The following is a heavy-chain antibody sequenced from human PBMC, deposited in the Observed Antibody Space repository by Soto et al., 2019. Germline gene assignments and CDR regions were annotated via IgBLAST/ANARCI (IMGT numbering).Heavy chain of an antibody. Sequence: QVQLVESGGGVVQPGRSLRLSCAASGFTLRNYAMHWVRQAPGKGLECVAVISYDGGNKFYRDYVKGRFTMSRDNSKNTLYLQINSLRYEDTAVYYCARGDREDIAVVIGVRPGEYGVDVWGQGTTVTVSS. CDR3: ARGDREDIAVVIGVRPGEYGVDV. CDR1: GFTLRNYA. CDR2: ISYDGGNK. J-gene: IGHJ6*02. D-gene: IGHD2-15*01. V-gene: IGHV3-30-3*01.